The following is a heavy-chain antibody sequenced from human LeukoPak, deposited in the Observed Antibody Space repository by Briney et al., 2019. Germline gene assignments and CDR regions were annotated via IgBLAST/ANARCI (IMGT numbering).Heavy chain of an antibody. J-gene: IGHJ6*03. CDR1: GGSFSGYY. CDR3: ARGVRSGYYGPVFDYYYYMDV. V-gene: IGHV4-34*01. CDR2: INHSGST. D-gene: IGHD3-3*01. Sequence: SETLSLTCAVYGGSFSGYYWSWIRQPPGKGLGWIGEINHSGSTNYNPSLKSRVTISVDTSKNQFSLKLSSVTAADTAVYYCARGVRSGYYGPVFDYYYYMDVWGKGTTVTVSS.